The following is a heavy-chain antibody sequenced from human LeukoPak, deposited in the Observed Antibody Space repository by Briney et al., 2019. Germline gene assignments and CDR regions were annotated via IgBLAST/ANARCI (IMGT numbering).Heavy chain of an antibody. D-gene: IGHD5-24*01. CDR1: GFTFSSYN. CDR2: ISNTGSYI. J-gene: IGHJ4*02. Sequence: PGRSLRLSCAASGFTFSSYNMNWVRQAPGKGLEWVSSISNTGSYIYYADSVKGRFTISRDNAKNSLYLQMNSLRAEDTAVYYCATHGYNSLDYRGQGTLVTVSS. V-gene: IGHV3-21*01. CDR3: ATHGYNSLDY.